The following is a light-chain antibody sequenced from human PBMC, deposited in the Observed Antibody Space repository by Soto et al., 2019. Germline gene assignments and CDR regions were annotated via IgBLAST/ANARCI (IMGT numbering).Light chain of an antibody. CDR1: SSDVGGYNL. V-gene: IGLV2-14*01. CDR3: SSYTSSSILV. Sequence: QSVLTQPASVSGSPGQSITISCTGTSSDVGGYNLVSWYQQHPGKAPKLIIYEVSNRPSGVSNRFSGSKSGNTASLTISGLQAEDEADYYCSSYTSSSILVFGGGTKVTVL. J-gene: IGLJ2*01. CDR2: EVS.